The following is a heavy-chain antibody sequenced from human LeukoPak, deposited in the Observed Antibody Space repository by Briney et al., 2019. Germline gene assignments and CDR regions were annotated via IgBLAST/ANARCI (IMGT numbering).Heavy chain of an antibody. J-gene: IGHJ5*02. CDR2: INPNSGGT. Sequence: ASVKVSCKASGYTFTGYYMHWVRQAPGQGLEWMGRINPNSGGTNYAQKFQGRVTMTRDTSISTAYMELSRLRFDDTAVYYCARDPTMVRGVIITYWFDPWGQGTLVTVSS. D-gene: IGHD3-10*01. CDR1: GYTFTGYY. V-gene: IGHV1-2*06. CDR3: ARDPTMVRGVIITYWFDP.